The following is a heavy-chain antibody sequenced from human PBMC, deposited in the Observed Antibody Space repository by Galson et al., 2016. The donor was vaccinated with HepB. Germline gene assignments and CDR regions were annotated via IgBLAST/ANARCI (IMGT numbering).Heavy chain of an antibody. CDR1: GFSFNSFT. J-gene: IGHJ6*02. V-gene: IGHV3-48*04. CDR2: ISSSRSTI. CDR3: ARDRYDILTGYYHGMDV. Sequence: SLRLSCAASGFSFNSFTMNWVRQAPGKGLEWLSYISSSRSTIYYADSVQGRFTISRDNAKHSVHLQMNSLRAEDTAVYYCARDRYDILTGYYHGMDVWGQGTTVTVSS. D-gene: IGHD3-9*01.